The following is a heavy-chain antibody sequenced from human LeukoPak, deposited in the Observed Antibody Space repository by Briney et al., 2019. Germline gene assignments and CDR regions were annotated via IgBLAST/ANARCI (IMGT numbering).Heavy chain of an antibody. J-gene: IGHJ4*02. D-gene: IGHD1-26*01. CDR2: IYYSGST. CDR1: GGSISSYY. Sequence: SETLSLTCTVSGGSISSYYWSWIRQPPGKGLEWIGYIYYSGSTNYNPSLKSRVTISVDTSKNQFSLKLSSVTAADTAVYYCARSGSYSGPYVYWGQGTVVTVSS. V-gene: IGHV4-59*01. CDR3: ARSGSYSGPYVY.